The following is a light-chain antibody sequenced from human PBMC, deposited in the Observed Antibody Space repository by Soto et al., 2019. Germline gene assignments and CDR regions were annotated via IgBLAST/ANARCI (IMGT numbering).Light chain of an antibody. J-gene: IGKJ1*01. Sequence: TVLMQSPGTLSLYPGARAPLSRRASQSVSSSYLAWYQQKPGQAPRLLIYGASSRATGIPDRFSGSGSGTDFTLTISRLDPEDFAVYYCQHYGSSPRTVGQGTKVDIK. CDR2: GAS. V-gene: IGKV3-20*01. CDR1: QSVSSSY. CDR3: QHYGSSPRT.